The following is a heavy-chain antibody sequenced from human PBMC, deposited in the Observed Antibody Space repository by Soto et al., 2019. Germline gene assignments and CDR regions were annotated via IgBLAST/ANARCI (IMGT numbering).Heavy chain of an antibody. CDR3: TRDFGSASGN. J-gene: IGHJ4*02. CDR1: GFTFINYW. Sequence: PGGSLRLSCAASGFTFINYWMHWVRQTPGKGLVWLSRIKYDGSRLNYADSVKGRFTISRDNAKNTLFLQMNNLRAEDTAVYYCTRDFGSASGNWGQGTLVTVSS. CDR2: IKYDGSRL. D-gene: IGHD6-13*01. V-gene: IGHV3-74*01.